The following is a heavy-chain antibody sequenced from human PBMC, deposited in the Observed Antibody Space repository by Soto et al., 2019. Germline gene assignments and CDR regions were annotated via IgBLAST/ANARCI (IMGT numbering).Heavy chain of an antibody. D-gene: IGHD6-19*01. V-gene: IGHV1-18*01. J-gene: IGHJ1*01. CDR2: ISGYNGNT. Sequence: ASVKVSCKASGYTFSIYGISWVRQAPGQGLEWMGWISGYNGNTNYAQKFQGRVTMTTDTSTSTAYMELRSLRAEDTAVYYCAASTVAGTPRKYFQHWGQGTLVTVSS. CDR3: AASTVAGTPRKYFQH. CDR1: GYTFSIYG.